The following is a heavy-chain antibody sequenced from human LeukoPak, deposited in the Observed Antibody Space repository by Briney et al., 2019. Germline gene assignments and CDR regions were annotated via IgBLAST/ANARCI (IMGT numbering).Heavy chain of an antibody. CDR2: ISSSSSTI. CDR1: GFTFSDYY. CDR3: ARDAAATRRPYYFDY. V-gene: IGHV3-11*04. Sequence: PGGSLGLSCAASGFTFSDYYMSWIRQAPGKGLEWVSYISSSSSTIYYADSVKGRFTISRDNAKNSLYLQMNSLRAEDTAVYYCARDAAATRRPYYFDYWGQGTLVIVSS. J-gene: IGHJ4*02. D-gene: IGHD2-15*01.